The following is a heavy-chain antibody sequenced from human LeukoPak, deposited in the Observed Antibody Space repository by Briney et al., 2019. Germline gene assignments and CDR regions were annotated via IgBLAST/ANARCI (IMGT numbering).Heavy chain of an antibody. CDR1: GFTFSSYT. CDR2: ISSSSYI. D-gene: IGHD3-10*01. J-gene: IGHJ4*02. CDR3: ARDSMVRGDLDY. V-gene: IGHV3-21*01. Sequence: GGSLRLSCAASGFTFSSYTMNWVRQAPGKGLEWVSSISSSSYIYYADSVKGRFTISRDNAKNSLYLQMNSLRAEDTAVYYCARDSMVRGDLDYWGQGTLATVSS.